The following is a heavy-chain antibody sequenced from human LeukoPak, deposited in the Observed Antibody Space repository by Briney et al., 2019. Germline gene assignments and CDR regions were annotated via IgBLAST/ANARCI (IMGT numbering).Heavy chain of an antibody. V-gene: IGHV3-48*03. CDR3: ARNIAVRSDAFDI. Sequence: GGSLLLSCAASGFTVISYEMNWVRQAPGKGLEWVSYISSSGNTIKYADSVKGRFTISRDNAKNSLHLQMNSMRAEDTAVYYCARNIAVRSDAFDIWGQGTMVTVSS. CDR1: GFTVISYE. J-gene: IGHJ3*02. D-gene: IGHD6-6*01. CDR2: ISSSGNTI.